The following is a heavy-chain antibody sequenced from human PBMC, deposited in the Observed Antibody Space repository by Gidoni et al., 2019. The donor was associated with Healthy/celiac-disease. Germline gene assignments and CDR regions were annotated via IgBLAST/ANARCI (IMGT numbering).Heavy chain of an antibody. Sequence: EVQLVESGGALVKPGGSLRLSCAASGFTFSNAWMSWVRQAPGKGLEWVGRIKSKTDGGTTDYAAPVKGRFTISRDDSKNTLYLQMNSLKTEDTAVYYCTTELFIVGAATGGPEYFQHWGQGTLVTVSS. CDR3: TTELFIVGAATGGPEYFQH. CDR1: GFTFSNAW. J-gene: IGHJ1*01. CDR2: IKSKTDGGTT. D-gene: IGHD1-26*01. V-gene: IGHV3-15*02.